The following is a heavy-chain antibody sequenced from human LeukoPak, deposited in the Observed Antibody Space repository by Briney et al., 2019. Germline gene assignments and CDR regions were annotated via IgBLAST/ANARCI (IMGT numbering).Heavy chain of an antibody. CDR1: GFTFSSYS. Sequence: GGSLRLSCAASGFTFSSYSMNWVRRAPGKGREWVSYISSSSSTIYYADSVKGRFTISRDNAQNSVYLQMNSLRDEDTAVYYCARVGELDYWGQGTLVTVSS. D-gene: IGHD1-26*01. CDR2: ISSSSSTI. CDR3: ARVGELDY. V-gene: IGHV3-48*02. J-gene: IGHJ4*02.